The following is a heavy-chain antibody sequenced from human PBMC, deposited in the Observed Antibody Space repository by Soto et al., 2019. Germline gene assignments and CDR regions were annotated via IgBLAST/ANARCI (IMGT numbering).Heavy chain of an antibody. Sequence: KPSETLSLTCAVYGGSFSGYYWSWIRQPPGKGLEWIGEINHSGSANYNPSLKSRVTISVDTSKNQFSLKLSSVTAADTAVYYCARLASEYYYDSSGPNWGQGTLVTVSS. J-gene: IGHJ4*02. V-gene: IGHV4-34*01. D-gene: IGHD3-22*01. CDR1: GGSFSGYY. CDR2: INHSGSA. CDR3: ARLASEYYYDSSGPN.